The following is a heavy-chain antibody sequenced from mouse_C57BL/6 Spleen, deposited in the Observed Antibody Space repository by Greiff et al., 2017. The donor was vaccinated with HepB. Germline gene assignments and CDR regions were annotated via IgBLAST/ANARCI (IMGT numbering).Heavy chain of an antibody. Sequence: EVNVVESGGGLVKPGGSLKLSCAASGFTFSSYAMSWVRQTPEKRLEWVATISDGGSYTYYPDNVKGRFTISRDNAKNNLYLQMSHLKSEDTAMYYCARPFIRDYAMDYWGQGTSVTVSS. CDR1: GFTFSSYA. CDR3: ARPFIRDYAMDY. CDR2: ISDGGSYT. D-gene: IGHD1-1*01. J-gene: IGHJ4*01. V-gene: IGHV5-4*03.